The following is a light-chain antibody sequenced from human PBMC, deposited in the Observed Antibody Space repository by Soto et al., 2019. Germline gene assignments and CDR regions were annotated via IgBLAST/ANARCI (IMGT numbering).Light chain of an antibody. CDR3: QQYGSSPLT. CDR2: DAS. Sequence: ESVLTQSPGTLSLSPGERATLSCRASQTVTSSSLAWNQHKPGQAPRLLIYDASSRATGIPDRVSGSGSGTDVTLTISRLDPEDFAVYYCQQYGSSPLTFGGGTKVEIK. V-gene: IGKV3-20*01. J-gene: IGKJ4*01. CDR1: QTVTSSS.